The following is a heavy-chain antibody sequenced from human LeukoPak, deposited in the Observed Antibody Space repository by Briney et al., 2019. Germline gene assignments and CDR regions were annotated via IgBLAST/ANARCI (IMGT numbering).Heavy chain of an antibody. V-gene: IGHV3-53*01. CDR2: IYSGGST. CDR1: GFTVSSYY. Sequence: GGSQRLSCAASGFTVSSYYMSLVRHAPGKGLEWVSIIYSGGSTYYADYVKGRFTFSRDNSKNTQYLQMNSLRAEDTAVYYCARGRTLVGVHNWFDPWGQGTLVTVSS. J-gene: IGHJ5*02. CDR3: ARGRTLVGVHNWFDP. D-gene: IGHD1-26*01.